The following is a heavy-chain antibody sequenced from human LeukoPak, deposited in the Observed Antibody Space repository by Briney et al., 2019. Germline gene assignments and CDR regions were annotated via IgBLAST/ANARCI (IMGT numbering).Heavy chain of an antibody. J-gene: IGHJ4*02. V-gene: IGHV4-34*01. D-gene: IGHD3-10*01. CDR2: INHSGST. CDR1: GGSFSGYY. CDR3: AMYYYGSSKTFDY. Sequence: SETLSLTCAVYGGSFSGYYWSWIRQPPGKGLEWIGEINHSGSTNYNPSFKSRLTISVDTSKNQFSLKLSSVTAADTAVYYCAMYYYGSSKTFDYWGQGTLVTVSS.